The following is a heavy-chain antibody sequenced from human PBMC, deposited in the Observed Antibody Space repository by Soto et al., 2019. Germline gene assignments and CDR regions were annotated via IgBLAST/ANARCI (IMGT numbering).Heavy chain of an antibody. CDR1: GFTFSSHG. V-gene: IGHV3-30*18. CDR2: ISNDGGNK. J-gene: IGHJ6*02. CDR3: AKDQTGGGPHYYYGMDV. Sequence: GGSLRLSCAASGFTFSSHGMHWVRQAPGKGLEWVAFISNDGGNKFYADSVKGQVTISRDNSKNTLYLQMNSLRAEDTAVYYCAKDQTGGGPHYYYGMDVWGQGTTVTVSS. D-gene: IGHD3-16*01.